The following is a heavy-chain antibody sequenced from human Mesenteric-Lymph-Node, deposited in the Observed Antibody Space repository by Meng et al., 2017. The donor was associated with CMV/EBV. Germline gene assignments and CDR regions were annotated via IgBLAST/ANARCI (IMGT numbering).Heavy chain of an antibody. Sequence: GGSLRLSCETSGFIFKNYGMSWVRQAPGKGLEWVSAISGSCGSTYYADSVKGRFTISRDNSKNTMYLQMNSLRVEDTAVYFCARRGQVWGQGTLVTVSS. J-gene: IGHJ4*02. CDR2: ISGSCGST. CDR1: GFIFKNYG. CDR3: ARRGQV. V-gene: IGHV3-23*01.